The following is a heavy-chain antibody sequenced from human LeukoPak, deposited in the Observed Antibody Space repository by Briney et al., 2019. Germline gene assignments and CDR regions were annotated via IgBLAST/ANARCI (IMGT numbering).Heavy chain of an antibody. CDR1: GGSISSYY. V-gene: IGHV4-59*08. Sequence: PSETLSLTCTISGGSISSYYWSWIRQPPGKGLEWIGYIYYSGRTNYNPSLKSRVTISVDTSKDQFSLKLSSVTAADTAVYYCARHDGTADAFDIRGQGTMVTVSS. CDR2: IYYSGRT. CDR3: ARHDGTADAFDI. J-gene: IGHJ3*02.